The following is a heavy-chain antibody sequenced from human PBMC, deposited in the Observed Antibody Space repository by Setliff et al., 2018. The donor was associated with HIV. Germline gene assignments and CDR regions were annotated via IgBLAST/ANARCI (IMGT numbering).Heavy chain of an antibody. D-gene: IGHD2-2*01. J-gene: IGHJ4*02. Sequence: PSETLSLTCTVSGGSISSGYYYWSWIRQHPGKGLEWIGYIYYSGNPFYNPSLRSRVTISLDTSKNQFSLKLSSVTAADTAVSYCARGFDYAQRPPLYYFDYWGQGTLVTVSS. CDR1: GGSISSGYYY. V-gene: IGHV4-31*03. CDR3: ARGFDYAQRPPLYYFDY. CDR2: IYYSGNP.